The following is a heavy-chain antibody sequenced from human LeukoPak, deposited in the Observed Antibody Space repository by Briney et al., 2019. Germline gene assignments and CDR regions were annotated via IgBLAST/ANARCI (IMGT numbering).Heavy chain of an antibody. J-gene: IGHJ6*02. CDR3: ARAVPLVMVYEEIIPLPYYYYYGMDV. CDR2: IIPIFGTA. V-gene: IGHV1-69*13. D-gene: IGHD2-8*01. CDR1: GGTSSSYA. Sequence: SVKVSCKASGGTSSSYAISWVRQAPGQGLEWMGGIIPIFGTANYAQKFQGRVTITADESTSTAYMELSSLRSEDTAVYYCARAVPLVMVYEEIIPLPYYYYYGMDVWGQGTTVTVSS.